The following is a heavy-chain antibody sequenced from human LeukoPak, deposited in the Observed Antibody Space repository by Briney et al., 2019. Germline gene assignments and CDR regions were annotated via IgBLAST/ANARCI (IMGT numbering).Heavy chain of an antibody. V-gene: IGHV4-59*01. CDR1: GGSISSYY. J-gene: IGHJ4*02. CDR3: ARVDPDSSSTLEVFDY. CDR2: IYYSGST. Sequence: SETLSLTCTVSGGSISSYYWSWIRQPPGKGLEWIGYIYYSGSTNYNPSLKSRVAISVDTSKNQFSLKLSSVTAADTAVYYCARVDPDSSSTLEVFDYWGQGTLVTVSS. D-gene: IGHD6-6*01.